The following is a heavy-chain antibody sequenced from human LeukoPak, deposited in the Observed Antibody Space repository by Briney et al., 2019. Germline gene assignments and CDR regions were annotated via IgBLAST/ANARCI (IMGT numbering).Heavy chain of an antibody. J-gene: IGHJ6*02. CDR2: TYYRSKWYN. Sequence: SQTLSLTCDISGDSFSSNSAAWNWIRQSPSRGLEWLGRTYYRSKWYNDYAVSVKSRITINPDTSKNLFSLQLNSVTPEDTAVYYCARGAGYSSGWFLDYYYYGMDVWGQGTTVTVSS. V-gene: IGHV6-1*01. D-gene: IGHD6-19*01. CDR1: GDSFSSNSAA. CDR3: ARGAGYSSGWFLDYYYYGMDV.